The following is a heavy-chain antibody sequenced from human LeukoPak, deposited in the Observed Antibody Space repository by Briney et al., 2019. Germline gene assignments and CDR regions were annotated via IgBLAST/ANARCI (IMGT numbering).Heavy chain of an antibody. CDR2: ISSSSSYI. V-gene: IGHV3-21*01. J-gene: IGHJ3*02. Sequence: PGGSLRLSCAASGFTFSSYSMNWVRQAPGKGLEWVSSISSSSSYIYYADSVKGRFTISRDNAKNPLYLQMNSLRAEDTAVYYCARVDTMVRGVYPDAFDIWGQGTMVTVSS. CDR1: GFTFSSYS. D-gene: IGHD3-10*01. CDR3: ARVDTMVRGVYPDAFDI.